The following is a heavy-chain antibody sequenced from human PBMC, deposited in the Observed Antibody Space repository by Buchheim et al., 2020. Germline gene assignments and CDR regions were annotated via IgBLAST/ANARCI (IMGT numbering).Heavy chain of an antibody. CDR3: AREGLPSGYCSGGSCPRRGYFDL. Sequence: EVQLVESGGGLVQPGGSLRLSCAASGFTFSSYWMSWVRQAPGKGLEWVANIKQDGSEKYYVDSVKGRFTISRDNAKNSLYLQMNSLRAEDTAVYYCAREGLPSGYCSGGSCPRRGYFDLWGGGTL. CDR1: GFTFSSYW. D-gene: IGHD2-15*01. V-gene: IGHV3-7*01. CDR2: IKQDGSEK. J-gene: IGHJ2*01.